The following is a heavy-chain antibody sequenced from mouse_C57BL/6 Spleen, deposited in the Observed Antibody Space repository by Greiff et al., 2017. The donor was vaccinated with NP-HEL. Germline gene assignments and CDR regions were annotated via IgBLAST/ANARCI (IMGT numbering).Heavy chain of an antibody. V-gene: IGHV1-26*01. J-gene: IGHJ2*01. CDR3: ARPFYDGYRGYYFDY. Sequence: VQLQQSGPELVKPGASVKISCKASGYTFTDYYMNWVKQSHGKSLEWIGDINPNNGGTSYNQKFKGKATLTVDKSSSTAYMELRSLTSEDSAVYYCARPFYDGYRGYYFDYWGQGTTLTVSS. D-gene: IGHD2-3*01. CDR1: GYTFTDYY. CDR2: INPNNGGT.